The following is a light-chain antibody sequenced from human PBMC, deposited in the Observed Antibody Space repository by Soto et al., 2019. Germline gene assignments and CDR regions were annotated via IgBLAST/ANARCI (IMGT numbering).Light chain of an antibody. J-gene: IGKJ4*01. CDR1: QTVITH. CDR2: GAS. CDR3: RQSRRSLCFS. Sequence: ELVLTQSPATLSLSPGERATLSCRASQTVITHLAWYQQKPGQAPRLLIYGASRRATGIPDRFSGSGSGTDFTLTISRLEPEDFAVYYYRQSRRSLCFSFGGATTVDI. V-gene: IGKV3-20*01.